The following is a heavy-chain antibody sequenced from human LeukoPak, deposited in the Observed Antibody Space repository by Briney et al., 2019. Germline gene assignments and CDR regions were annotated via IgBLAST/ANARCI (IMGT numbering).Heavy chain of an antibody. Sequence: GSLRLSYAASGFLFSNYAMYWVRQAPGKGLEWVSAISGRSDNTYYADSVKGRFTLSRDSSKNTLYLQMNSLRADDTAVYYCAKWGDYDVLTGYYVSDFWGQGTLVTVSS. V-gene: IGHV3-23*01. CDR2: ISGRSDNT. J-gene: IGHJ4*02. CDR3: AKWGDYDVLTGYYVSDF. CDR1: GFLFSNYA. D-gene: IGHD3-9*01.